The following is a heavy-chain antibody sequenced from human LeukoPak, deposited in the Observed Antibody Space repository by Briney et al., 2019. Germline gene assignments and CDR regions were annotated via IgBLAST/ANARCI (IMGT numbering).Heavy chain of an antibody. Sequence: GGSLRLSCAASGITFSSYSMNWVRQAPGKGLEWVSSISSSSSYIYYADSVKGRFTISRDNAKNSLYLQMNSLRAEDTAVYYCARAGMITFGGVIVYWFDPWGQGTLVTVSS. D-gene: IGHD3-16*02. CDR2: ISSSSSYI. V-gene: IGHV3-21*01. J-gene: IGHJ5*02. CDR3: ARAGMITFGGVIVYWFDP. CDR1: GITFSSYS.